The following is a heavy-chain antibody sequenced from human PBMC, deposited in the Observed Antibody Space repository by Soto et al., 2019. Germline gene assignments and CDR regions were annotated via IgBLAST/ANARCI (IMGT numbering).Heavy chain of an antibody. CDR1: GFTFSSYS. V-gene: IGHV3-21*01. J-gene: IGHJ6*02. CDR3: VREGRNYYYGMDV. Sequence: EVQLVESGGGLVKPGGSLRLSCAASGFTFSSYSMNWVRQAPGKGLEWVSSISSCSSYIYYEDSVKGRFTISRDNAKNSLYLQMNSLRAEDTAVYYCVREGRNYYYGMDVWGQGTTVTVSS. CDR2: ISSCSSYI.